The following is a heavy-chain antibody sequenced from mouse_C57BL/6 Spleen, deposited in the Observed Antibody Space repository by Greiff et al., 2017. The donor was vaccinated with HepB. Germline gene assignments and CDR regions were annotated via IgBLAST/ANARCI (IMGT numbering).Heavy chain of an antibody. CDR2: ISYDGSN. D-gene: IGHD2-3*01. J-gene: IGHJ2*01. CDR1: GYSITSGYY. CDR3: ARGGPYDGYFYFDY. V-gene: IGHV3-6*01. Sequence: EVQLQESGPGLVKPSQSLSLTCSVTGYSITSGYYWNWIRQFPGNKLEWMGYISYDGSNNYNPSLKNRISITRDTSKNQFFLKLNSVTTEDTATYYCARGGPYDGYFYFDYWGQGTTLTVSS.